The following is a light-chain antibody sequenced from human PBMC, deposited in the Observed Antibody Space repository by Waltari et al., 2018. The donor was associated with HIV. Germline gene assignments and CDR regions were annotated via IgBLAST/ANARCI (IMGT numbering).Light chain of an antibody. Sequence: QSALTQPASVSGSPGQSITISCTGTSRDIGAYNYVSWYQQHPGKAPTLIIYDVGTRPAGVSDRFAGSKSGNTASLTCSGLQSEDEADYHCCAYAGPTGLSEVFGGGTKLTVL. V-gene: IGLV2-23*02. CDR2: DVG. J-gene: IGLJ2*01. CDR1: SRDIGAYNY. CDR3: CAYAGPTGLSEV.